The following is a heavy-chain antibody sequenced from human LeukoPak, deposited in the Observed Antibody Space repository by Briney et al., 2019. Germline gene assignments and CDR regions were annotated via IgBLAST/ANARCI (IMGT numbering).Heavy chain of an antibody. Sequence: GGSLRLSCAASGFTFSSYAMSWVRQAPGKGLEWVSAISGSGGSTYYADSVKGRFTISRDNAKNSLYLQMNSLRAEDTALYYCARSYGSHPDYWGQGTLVTVSS. CDR3: ARSYGSHPDY. V-gene: IGHV3-23*01. CDR2: ISGSGGST. J-gene: IGHJ4*02. D-gene: IGHD3-16*02. CDR1: GFTFSSYA.